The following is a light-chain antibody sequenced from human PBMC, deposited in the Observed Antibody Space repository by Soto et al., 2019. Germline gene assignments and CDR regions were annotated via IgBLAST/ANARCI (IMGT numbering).Light chain of an antibody. CDR1: SSDVGGYNF. CDR3: SAYTKSNTVI. Sequence: QSVLTQPASVSGSPGQSITISCTGTSSDVGGYNFVSWYQQHPGEVPKLMIYEVIKRPSGISDRFSGSKSGNTASLTISGLQAEDEADYYCSAYTKSNTVIFGGGTKLTVL. V-gene: IGLV2-14*03. CDR2: EVI. J-gene: IGLJ2*01.